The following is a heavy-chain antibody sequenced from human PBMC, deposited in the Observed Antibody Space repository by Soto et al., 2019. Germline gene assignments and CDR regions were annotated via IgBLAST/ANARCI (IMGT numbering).Heavy chain of an antibody. V-gene: IGHV3-30*18. Sequence: PGGTLRLSCVASGFTFSSYGIHWVRQAPGKGLEWVAVISNDGSNEYYADSVKDRFTISRDNSKNTLYLQMDSLRPEDTAVYYCAKEITVAGDFDYWGHGTLVTVSS. CDR3: AKEITVAGDFDY. CDR1: GFTFSSYG. J-gene: IGHJ4*01. D-gene: IGHD6-19*01. CDR2: ISNDGSNE.